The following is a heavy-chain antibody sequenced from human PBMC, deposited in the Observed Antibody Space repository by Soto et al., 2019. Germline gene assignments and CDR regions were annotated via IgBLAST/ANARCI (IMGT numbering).Heavy chain of an antibody. Sequence: GGSLRLSCAASGFTFDDYAMHWVRQAPGKGLEWVSGISWNSGSIGYADSVKGRFTISRDNAKNSLYLQMNSLRAEDTALYYCAKAQFCSSTSCYEYFDYWGQGTLVTVSS. D-gene: IGHD2-2*01. J-gene: IGHJ4*02. CDR1: GFTFDDYA. CDR3: AKAQFCSSTSCYEYFDY. CDR2: ISWNSGSI. V-gene: IGHV3-9*01.